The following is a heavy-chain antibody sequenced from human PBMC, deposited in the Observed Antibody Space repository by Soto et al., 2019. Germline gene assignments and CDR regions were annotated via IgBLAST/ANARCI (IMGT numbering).Heavy chain of an antibody. J-gene: IGHJ4*02. CDR1: GFTFSSSA. V-gene: IGHV3-23*01. D-gene: IGHD2-2*01. CDR2: ISGSGGST. CDR3: AKSLRYCSSTSCYYFDY. Sequence: GGSLRLSCAASGFTFSSSAMSWVRQAPGKGLEWVSAISGSGGSTYYADSVKGRFTISRDNSKNTLYLQMNSLRAEDTAVYYCAKSLRYCSSTSCYYFDYWGQGTLVTVSS.